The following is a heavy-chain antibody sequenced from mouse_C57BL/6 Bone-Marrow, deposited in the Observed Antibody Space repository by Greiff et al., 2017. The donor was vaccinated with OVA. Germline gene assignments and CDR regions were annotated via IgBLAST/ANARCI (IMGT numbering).Heavy chain of an antibody. J-gene: IGHJ3*01. CDR1: GYTFTSYG. D-gene: IGHD2-5*01. CDR2: IYPRSGNT. V-gene: IGHV1-81*01. CDR3: AAYYSNRLAY. Sequence: QVQLQQSGAELARPGASVKLSCKASGYTFTSYGISWVKQRTGQGLEWIGEIYPRSGNTYYTEKFKGKATLTADKSSSTAYMELRSLTSEDSAVYVCAAYYSNRLAYWGQGTLVTVSA.